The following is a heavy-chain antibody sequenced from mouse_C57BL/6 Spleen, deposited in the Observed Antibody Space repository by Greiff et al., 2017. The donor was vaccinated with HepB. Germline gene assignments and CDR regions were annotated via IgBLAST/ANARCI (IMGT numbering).Heavy chain of an antibody. J-gene: IGHJ2*01. Sequence: QVQLQQSGAELVRPGASVTLSCKASGYTFTDYEMHWVKQTPVHGLEWIGAIDPETGGTAYNQKFKGKAILTADKSSSTAYMELRSLTSEDSAVYYCTRRAYDYDGRVDYWGQGTTLTVSS. D-gene: IGHD2-4*01. CDR1: GYTFTDYE. V-gene: IGHV1-15*01. CDR2: IDPETGGT. CDR3: TRRAYDYDGRVDY.